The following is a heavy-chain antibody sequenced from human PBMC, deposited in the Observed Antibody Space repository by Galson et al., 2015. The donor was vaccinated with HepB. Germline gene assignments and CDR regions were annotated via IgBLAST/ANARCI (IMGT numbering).Heavy chain of an antibody. V-gene: IGHV3-66*01. CDR2: IYSGGST. J-gene: IGHJ4*02. D-gene: IGHD6-13*01. Sequence: SLRLSCAASGFTVSSNYMSWVRQAPGKGLEWVSVIYSGGSTYYADSVKGRFTISRDNSKNTLYLQMNSLRAEDTAVYYCARDRAYGAAAGTVDWGQGTLVTVSS. CDR3: ARDRAYGAAAGTVD. CDR1: GFTVSSNY.